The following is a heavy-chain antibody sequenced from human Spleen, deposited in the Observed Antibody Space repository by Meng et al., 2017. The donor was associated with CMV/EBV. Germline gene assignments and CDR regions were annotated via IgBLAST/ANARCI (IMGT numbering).Heavy chain of an antibody. CDR2: ISSSGSTI. V-gene: IGHV3-48*03. Sequence: GGSLRLSCAASGFTFSSYEMNWVRQAPGKGLEWVSYISSSGSTIYYADSVKGRFTISRDNAKNSLYLQMNSLRAEDTAVYYCAKDLGYQLLPYYYYYGMDVWGQGTTVTVSS. CDR1: GFTFSSYE. J-gene: IGHJ6*02. D-gene: IGHD2-2*01. CDR3: AKDLGYQLLPYYYYYGMDV.